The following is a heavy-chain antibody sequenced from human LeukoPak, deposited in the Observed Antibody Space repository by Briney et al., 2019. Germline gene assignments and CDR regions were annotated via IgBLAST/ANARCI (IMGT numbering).Heavy chain of an antibody. V-gene: IGHV4-31*03. J-gene: IGHJ3*02. CDR2: IYYSGST. Sequence: PSETLSLTCTVSGGSISSGGYYWSWIRQHPGKGLEWIGYIYYSGSTYYNPSLKSRVTISVDTSKNQFSLKLSSVTAADTAVYYCARDREGYCSGGSCPANDAFDIWGQGTMVTVSS. CDR1: GGSISSGGYY. D-gene: IGHD2-15*01. CDR3: ARDREGYCSGGSCPANDAFDI.